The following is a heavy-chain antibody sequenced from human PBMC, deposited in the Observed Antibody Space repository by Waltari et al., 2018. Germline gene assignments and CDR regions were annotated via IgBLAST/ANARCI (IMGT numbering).Heavy chain of an antibody. CDR2: VNPNIGDT. CDR1: GYTFTGYY. J-gene: IGHJ4*02. CDR3: ARRPTGSYTGNLDY. V-gene: IGHV1-2*02. Sequence: QVQLVQSGAEVKKPGASVKVSCKASGYTFTGYYLHWVRQAPGQGLEWMGWVNPNIGDTSYAQKFQGRVTMTRDTSSSTAYMELSTLRSDDTAVYYCARRPTGSYTGNLDYWGQGTLVTVSS. D-gene: IGHD3-3*01.